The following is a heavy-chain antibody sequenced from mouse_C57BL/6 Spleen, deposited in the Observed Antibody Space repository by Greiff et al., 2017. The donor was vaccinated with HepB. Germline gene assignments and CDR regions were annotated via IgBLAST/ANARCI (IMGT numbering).Heavy chain of an antibody. CDR2: IYPGDGDT. J-gene: IGHJ3*01. Sequence: QVQLKESGPELVKPGASVKISCKASGYAFSSSWMNWVKQRPGKGLEWIGRIYPGDGDTNYNGKFKGKATLTADKSSSTAYMQLSSLTSEDSAVYFCARYDGYYQGGFAYWGQGTLVTVSA. V-gene: IGHV1-82*01. CDR3: ARYDGYYQGGFAY. CDR1: GYAFSSSW. D-gene: IGHD2-3*01.